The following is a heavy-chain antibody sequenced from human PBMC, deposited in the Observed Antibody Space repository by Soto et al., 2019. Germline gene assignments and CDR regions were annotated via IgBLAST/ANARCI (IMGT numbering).Heavy chain of an antibody. J-gene: IGHJ6*02. CDR1: GYSFTNYW. CDR2: ISPGDSDT. Sequence: GESLKISCKGSGYSFTNYWIGWVRQMPGKGLEWMEIISPGDSDTRYSPSIQGQVTIPADKSISTAYLQWSSLKASDIAMYYCARHGSRGSSSQRYYYYDMDVWGQGTTVTVSS. CDR3: ARHGSRGSSSQRYYYYDMDV. D-gene: IGHD6-6*01. V-gene: IGHV5-51*01.